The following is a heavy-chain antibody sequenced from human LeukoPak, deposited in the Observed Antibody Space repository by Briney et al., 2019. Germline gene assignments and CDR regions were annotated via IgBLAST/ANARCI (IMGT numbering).Heavy chain of an antibody. CDR1: GGSFSAYY. V-gene: IGHV4-34*01. D-gene: IGHD2-2*01. J-gene: IGHJ4*02. CDR2: ISHSGSI. CDR3: ATVQYCSSTSCYRDFDY. Sequence: PSETLSLTCAVYGGSFSAYYWSWIRQPPGKGLEWIGEISHSGSINYNPSLKSRVTISVDTSKNQFSLKLSSVTAADTAVYYCATVQYCSSTSCYRDFDYWGQGTLVTVSS.